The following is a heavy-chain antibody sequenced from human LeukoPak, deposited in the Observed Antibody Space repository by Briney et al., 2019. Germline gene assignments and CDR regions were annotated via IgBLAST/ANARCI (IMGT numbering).Heavy chain of an antibody. CDR1: GYTFTSYD. D-gene: IGHD2-2*01. Sequence: ASVKVSCKASGYTFTSYDINWVQQATGQGLEWMGWMNPNSGNTGYAQKFQGRVTMTRNTSISTAYMELSSLRSEDTAVYYCARGLTRRYQLLRYYYYYMDVWGKGTTVTVSS. CDR3: ARGLTRRYQLLRYYYYYMDV. CDR2: MNPNSGNT. J-gene: IGHJ6*03. V-gene: IGHV1-8*01.